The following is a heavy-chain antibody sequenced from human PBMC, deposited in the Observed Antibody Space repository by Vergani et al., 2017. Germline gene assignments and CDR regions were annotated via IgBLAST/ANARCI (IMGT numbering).Heavy chain of an antibody. CDR3: GLFYYYYGMDV. J-gene: IGHJ6*02. CDR1: GANFGSFG. V-gene: IGHV7-4-1*02. Sequence: VQLVQSGAEMKKPGSSVKVSCKSSGANFGSFGFSWVRQAPGQGLEWMGWINTNTGNPTYAQGFTGRFVFSLDTSVSTAYLQMNSLRAEDTAVYYCGLFYYYYGMDVWGQGTTVTVSS. CDR2: INTNTGNP.